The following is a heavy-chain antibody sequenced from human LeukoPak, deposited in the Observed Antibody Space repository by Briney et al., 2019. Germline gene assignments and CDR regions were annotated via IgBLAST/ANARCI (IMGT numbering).Heavy chain of an antibody. J-gene: IGHJ4*02. V-gene: IGHV3-30-3*01. D-gene: IGHD6-6*01. CDR3: AREEFQQLVYYFDY. CDR1: GFTFSSYA. CDR2: ISYDGSNK. Sequence: GGSLRLSCAASGFTFSSYAMHWVRQAPGKGLEWVAVISYDGSNKYYADSVKGRFTISRDNSKNTLYLQMNSLRAEDTAVYYCAREEFQQLVYYFDYWGQGTLVTVSS.